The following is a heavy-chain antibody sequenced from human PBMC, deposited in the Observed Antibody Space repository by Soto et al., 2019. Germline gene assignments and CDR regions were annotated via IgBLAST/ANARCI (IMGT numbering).Heavy chain of an antibody. CDR1: GGSISSSNW. D-gene: IGHD3-10*01. Sequence: PSETLSLTCAVSGGSISSSNWWSWVRQPPGKGLEWIGEIYHSGSTNYNPSLKSRGTISVDKSKNQFSLNLRSVTAADTAVSYCARDLRFGELFYSYSYGIDVWGQGTTVTVSS. J-gene: IGHJ6*02. V-gene: IGHV4-4*02. CDR2: IYHSGST. CDR3: ARDLRFGELFYSYSYGIDV.